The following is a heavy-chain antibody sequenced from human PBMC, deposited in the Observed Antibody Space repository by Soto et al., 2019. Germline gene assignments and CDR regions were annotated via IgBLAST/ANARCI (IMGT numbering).Heavy chain of an antibody. CDR3: ARGINYYDSGDDALDI. J-gene: IGHJ3*02. D-gene: IGHD3-10*01. Sequence: QVQLVQSGAEVKKPGASVKVSCKASGYTFTSYDINWVRQATGQGLEWMGWMNPNSGNTGYAQKFQGRVTMTRNTSMSTAYMELSSLRSEDTAVYYCARGINYYDSGDDALDIWGQGTMVTVSS. V-gene: IGHV1-8*01. CDR1: GYTFTSYD. CDR2: MNPNSGNT.